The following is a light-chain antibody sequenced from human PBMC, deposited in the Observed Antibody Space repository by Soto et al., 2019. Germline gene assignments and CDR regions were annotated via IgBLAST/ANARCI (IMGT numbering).Light chain of an antibody. CDR2: AAS. J-gene: IGKJ3*01. CDR3: QKYTRAPFT. Sequence: DIQMTQSPSSLSAAVGDRVTITCRASQGIDTYLAWYQQKPGKVPKLLIYAASTLQSGVPSRFSGSGSGTDFTLTISSLQPEDVATYHCQKYTRAPFTFGPGTKVDIK. CDR1: QGIDTY. V-gene: IGKV1-27*01.